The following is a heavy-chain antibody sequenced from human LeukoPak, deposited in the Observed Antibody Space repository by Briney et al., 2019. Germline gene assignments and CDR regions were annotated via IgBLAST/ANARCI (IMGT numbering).Heavy chain of an antibody. J-gene: IGHJ4*02. V-gene: IGHV3-48*04. CDR2: ISSSSSTI. CDR1: GFTFSSYS. CDR3: ARDGDWGWQQLLDY. Sequence: PGVSLRLSCAASGFTFSSYSMNWVRQATGKGREWVSFISSSSSTIYYAYSVKGRFTISRHNAKNSLYLQMNSLRAEDTAVYYCARDGDWGWQQLLDYWGQGTLVTVSS. D-gene: IGHD6-13*01.